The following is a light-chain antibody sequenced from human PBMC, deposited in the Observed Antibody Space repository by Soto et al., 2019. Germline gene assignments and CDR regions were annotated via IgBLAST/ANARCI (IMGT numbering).Light chain of an antibody. Sequence: DIQMTQSPSSLSSSVVDRVTIACQASQNSNNYVNWYQQKPGRAPKLLIYDASNLEAGVPSRFRGSGSGTDFTFTISRLQPEDIATYYCQQYENLPTFGQGTRLEVK. CDR3: QQYENLPT. V-gene: IGKV1-33*01. CDR1: QNSNNY. CDR2: DAS. J-gene: IGKJ5*01.